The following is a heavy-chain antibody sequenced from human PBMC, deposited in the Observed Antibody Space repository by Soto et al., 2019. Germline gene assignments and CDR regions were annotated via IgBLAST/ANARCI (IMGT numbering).Heavy chain of an antibody. CDR2: IVVGSSNT. D-gene: IGHD3-10*01. Sequence: SVKVSCKASGFTFTSSAVQWVRQARGQRLEWIGWIVVGSSNTNYAQKFQERVTITRDMSTSTAYMELSSLRSEDTAVYYCAAADGSGSRFYYYYYGMDVWGQGTTVTVSS. CDR1: GFTFTSSA. V-gene: IGHV1-58*01. J-gene: IGHJ6*02. CDR3: AAADGSGSRFYYYYYGMDV.